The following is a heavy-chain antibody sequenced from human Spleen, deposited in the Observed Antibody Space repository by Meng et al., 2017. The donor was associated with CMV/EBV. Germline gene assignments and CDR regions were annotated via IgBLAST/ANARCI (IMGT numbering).Heavy chain of an antibody. CDR2: ISSSSSYI. D-gene: IGHD3-16*01. CDR3: ARGGRLGYYYGMDV. J-gene: IGHJ6*02. CDR1: GFTFNSYS. V-gene: IGHV3-21*01. Sequence: GESLKISCAGSGFTFNSYSMNWVRQAPGKGLEWVSSISSSSSYIYYADSVKGRFTISRDNAKNSLYLQMNSLRAEDTAVYYCARGGRLGYYYGMDVWGQGTTVTVSS.